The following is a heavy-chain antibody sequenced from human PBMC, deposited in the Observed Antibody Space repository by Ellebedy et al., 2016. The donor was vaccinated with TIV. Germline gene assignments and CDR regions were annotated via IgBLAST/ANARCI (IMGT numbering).Heavy chain of an antibody. CDR1: GFTFSSYW. Sequence: PGGSLRLSCAASGFTFSSYWMSRVRQAPGKGLEGVANIKEDGSEKYYVDSVKGRFTISRDNAKTSLYLQMNSLRAEDTAVYYCARDGNYDYVWGRDNWFDPWGQGTLVTVSS. V-gene: IGHV3-7*01. D-gene: IGHD3-16*01. J-gene: IGHJ5*02. CDR3: ARDGNYDYVWGRDNWFDP. CDR2: IKEDGSEK.